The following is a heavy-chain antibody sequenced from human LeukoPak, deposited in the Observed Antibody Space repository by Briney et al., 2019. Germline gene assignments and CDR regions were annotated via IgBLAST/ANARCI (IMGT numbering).Heavy chain of an antibody. CDR2: IKQDGSEK. J-gene: IGHJ4*02. D-gene: IGHD3-3*01. Sequence: GGSLRLSCAASGFTFSSYWMSWVRQAPGKGLEWVANIKQDGSEKYYVDSVKGRFTISRDNAKNSLYLQMNSLRAEDTAVYYCARVVPPTYYDFWSGPPYYFDYWGQGTLVTVSS. V-gene: IGHV3-7*01. CDR3: ARVVPPTYYDFWSGPPYYFDY. CDR1: GFTFSSYW.